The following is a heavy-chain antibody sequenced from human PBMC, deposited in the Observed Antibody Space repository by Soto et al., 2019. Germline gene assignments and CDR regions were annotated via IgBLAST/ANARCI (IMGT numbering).Heavy chain of an antibody. V-gene: IGHV3-23*01. CDR3: AKGDSSSPTPYYYYMDV. Sequence: GGSLRLSCAASGFTFSSYAMSWVRQAPGKGLEWVSAISGSGGSTYYADSVKGRFTISRDNSKNTLYLQMNSLRAEDTAVYYCAKGDSSSPTPYYYYMDVWGKGTTVTVSS. J-gene: IGHJ6*03. CDR2: ISGSGGST. CDR1: GFTFSSYA. D-gene: IGHD6-13*01.